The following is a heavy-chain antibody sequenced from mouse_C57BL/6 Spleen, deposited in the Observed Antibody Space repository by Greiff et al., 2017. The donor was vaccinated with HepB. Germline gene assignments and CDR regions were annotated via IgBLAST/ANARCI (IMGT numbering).Heavy chain of an antibody. CDR1: GFTFSDYY. CDR3: AREGESRNFDV. D-gene: IGHD1-1*01. Sequence: EVQRVESEGGLVQPGSSMKLSCTASGFTFSDYYMAWVRQVPEKGLEWVANINYDGSSTYYLDSLKSRFIISRDNAKNILYLQMSSLKSEDTATYYCAREGESRNFDVWGTGTTVTVSS. J-gene: IGHJ1*03. CDR2: INYDGSST. V-gene: IGHV5-16*01.